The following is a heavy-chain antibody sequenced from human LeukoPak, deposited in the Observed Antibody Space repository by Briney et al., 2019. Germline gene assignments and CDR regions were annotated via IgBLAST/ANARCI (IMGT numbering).Heavy chain of an antibody. J-gene: IGHJ4*02. CDR3: ARGVFYYDTSGRGYYFDY. CDR1: GGSIGSYY. D-gene: IGHD3-22*01. CDR2: IYTSGGT. Sequence: SETLSLTCTVSGGSIGSYYWSWIRQPAGKGLDWIGRIYTSGGTVYNPSLKSRVTMSVDTSKNQFSLKLNSVTAADMAVYYCARGVFYYDTSGRGYYFDYWGQGTLVTVSS. V-gene: IGHV4-4*07.